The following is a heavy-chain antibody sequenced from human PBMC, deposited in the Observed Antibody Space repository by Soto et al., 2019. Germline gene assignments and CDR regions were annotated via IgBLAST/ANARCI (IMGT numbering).Heavy chain of an antibody. CDR2: ISYDGSNK. V-gene: IGHV3-30-3*01. CDR3: ARVYTAEEWLYGMDV. CDR1: GFTFSSYA. Sequence: QVQLVESGGGVVQPGRSLRLSCAASGFTFSSYAMHWVRQAPGKGLEWVAVISYDGSNKYYADSVKGRFTISRDNSKNTLYLQMNSRRAEDTAVYYCARVYTAEEWLYGMDVWGQGTTVTVSS. D-gene: IGHD3-3*01. J-gene: IGHJ6*02.